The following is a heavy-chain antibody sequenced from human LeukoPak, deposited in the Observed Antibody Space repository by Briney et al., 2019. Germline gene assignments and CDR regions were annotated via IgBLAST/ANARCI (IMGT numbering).Heavy chain of an antibody. D-gene: IGHD4-11*01. CDR3: ARSGQYYYDYYMDV. Sequence: PSETLSLTCTVSGGSISSDNYYWSWIRQPAGKGLEWIGRIFTSGSTNYKSSLKSRVTLSVDTSKSQISLKLSSVTAADTAVYYCARSGQYYYDYYMDVWGKGTTVTISS. CDR2: IFTSGST. J-gene: IGHJ6*03. CDR1: GGSISSDNYY. V-gene: IGHV4-61*02.